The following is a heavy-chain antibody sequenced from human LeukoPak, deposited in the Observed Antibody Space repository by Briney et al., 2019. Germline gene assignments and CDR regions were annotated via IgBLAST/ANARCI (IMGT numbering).Heavy chain of an antibody. V-gene: IGHV1-69*06. Sequence: SVKVSCKASGGTFSSYAISWLRQAPGKGLEWMGGIIPIFGTANYAQKFQGRVTITADKSTSTAYMELSSLRSEDTAVYYCARGIDSGYDLYYYYYYMDVWGKGTTVTISS. CDR2: IIPIFGTA. CDR3: ARGIDSGYDLYYYYYYMDV. CDR1: GGTFSSYA. J-gene: IGHJ6*03. D-gene: IGHD5-12*01.